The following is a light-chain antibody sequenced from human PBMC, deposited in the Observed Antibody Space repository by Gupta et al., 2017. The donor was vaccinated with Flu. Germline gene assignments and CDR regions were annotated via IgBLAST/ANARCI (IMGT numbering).Light chain of an antibody. CDR3: QQYGSSPIT. CDR2: GAS. CDR1: QSVRSS. J-gene: IGKJ5*01. Sequence: EIVLTQSPGILSLSPGERATLSCRASQSVRSSLAWYQHKPGQAPRLLIYGASSRATGIPDRLSGSVSGTEFTLTINRVEPEDFAVYYCQQYGSSPITFGQGTRLE. V-gene: IGKV3-20*01.